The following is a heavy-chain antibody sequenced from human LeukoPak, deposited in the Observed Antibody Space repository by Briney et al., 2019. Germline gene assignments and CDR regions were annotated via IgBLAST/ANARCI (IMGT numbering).Heavy chain of an antibody. Sequence: GGSLRLSCAASGFTFSSNFMSWVRQTPGKGLEWVSVIYSGGRTDYADSVKGRFTISRDNSKNTLYLQMNSLRAEDTAVYYCAKDRDTNIVVVVAATGYFDYWGQGTLVTVSS. V-gene: IGHV3-53*01. CDR3: AKDRDTNIVVVVAATGYFDY. CDR2: IYSGGRT. CDR1: GFTFSSNF. J-gene: IGHJ4*02. D-gene: IGHD2-15*01.